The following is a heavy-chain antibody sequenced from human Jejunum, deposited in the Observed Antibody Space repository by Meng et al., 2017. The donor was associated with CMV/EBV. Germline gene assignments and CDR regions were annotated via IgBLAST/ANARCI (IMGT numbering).Heavy chain of an antibody. CDR3: ARVGGAQHGDFDF. V-gene: IGHV4-34*01. CDR2: INHSGRT. J-gene: IGHJ4*02. D-gene: IGHD4-17*01. Sequence: VQLQQWCLGLWKPSGTLYLSGTFNGESFSGYYWTWIRQPPGKGLEWIGEINHSGRTNYNPSLKSRVTILVDTSKRQFSLRLSFVTAADTAVYYCARVGGAQHGDFDFWGQGTLVTVSS. CDR1: GESFSGYY.